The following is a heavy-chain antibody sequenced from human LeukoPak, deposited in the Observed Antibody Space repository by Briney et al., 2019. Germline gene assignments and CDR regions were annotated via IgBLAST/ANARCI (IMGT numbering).Heavy chain of an antibody. CDR2: IVPIFGTA. J-gene: IGHJ4*02. D-gene: IGHD3-3*01. CDR3: ARGGHITIVGVVTRGEFDY. Sequence: SVKVSCKASGYTFTSYDINWVRQATGQGLEWMGGIVPIFGTANYAQKFQGRVTITTDESTSTAYMELSSLRSEDTAVYYCARGGHITIVGVVTRGEFDYWGQGTLVTVSS. CDR1: GYTFTSYD. V-gene: IGHV1-69*05.